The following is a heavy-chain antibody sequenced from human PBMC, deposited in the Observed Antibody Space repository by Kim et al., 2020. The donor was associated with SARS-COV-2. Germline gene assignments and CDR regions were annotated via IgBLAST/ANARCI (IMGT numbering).Heavy chain of an antibody. CDR3: AKDTSSGYYSDAFDI. D-gene: IGHD3-22*01. V-gene: IGHV3-43*01. Sequence: DSVKGRFTISRDNSKNSLYLQMNSLRTEDTALYYCAKDTSSGYYSDAFDIWGQGTMVTVSS. J-gene: IGHJ3*02.